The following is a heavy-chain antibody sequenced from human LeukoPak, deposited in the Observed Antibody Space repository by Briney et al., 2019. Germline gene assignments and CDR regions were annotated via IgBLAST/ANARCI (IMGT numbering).Heavy chain of an antibody. CDR3: AREYSSPYYYYYYYMDV. J-gene: IGHJ6*03. Sequence: SETLSLTCAVYGGSFSGYYWSWIRQPPGKGLEWIGEINHSGSTNYNPSLKSRVTISVDTSKNQFSLKLSSVTAADTAVYYCAREYSSPYYYYYYYMDVWGKGTTVTVSS. V-gene: IGHV4-34*01. D-gene: IGHD6-6*01. CDR2: INHSGST. CDR1: GGSFSGYY.